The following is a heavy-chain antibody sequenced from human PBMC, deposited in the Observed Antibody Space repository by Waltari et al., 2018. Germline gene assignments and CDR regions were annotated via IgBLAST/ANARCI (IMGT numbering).Heavy chain of an antibody. CDR1: GFTTRPFV. D-gene: IGHD6-19*01. CDR3: AKGRESSVWFLYHYYFMDV. V-gene: IGHV3-23*01. CDR2: ISGSGGTT. Sequence: VELLESGGDLVQRGGCLRLSCGAAGFTTRPFVMSWVRPSPGKGLEWVSSISGSGGTTDYAESVKGRFTVSRDNSRNTLYLQLRSLGTEDTAVYYCAKGRESSVWFLYHYYFMDVWGRGTTVTVSS. J-gene: IGHJ6*03.